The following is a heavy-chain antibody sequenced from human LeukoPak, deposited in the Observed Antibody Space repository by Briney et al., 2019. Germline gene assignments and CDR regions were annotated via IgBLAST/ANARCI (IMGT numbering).Heavy chain of an antibody. D-gene: IGHD5-12*01. CDR2: IYSGGST. Sequence: GGSLRLPCAASGFTVSSNYMSWVRQAPGKGLEWVSVIYSGGSTYYADSVKGRFTISRGNSKNTLYLQMNSLRAEDTAVYYCARATRAVPFDYWGQGTLVTVSS. CDR1: GFTVSSNY. CDR3: ARATRAVPFDY. J-gene: IGHJ4*02. V-gene: IGHV3-66*02.